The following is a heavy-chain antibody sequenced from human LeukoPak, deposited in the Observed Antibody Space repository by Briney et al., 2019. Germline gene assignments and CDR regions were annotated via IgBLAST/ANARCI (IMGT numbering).Heavy chain of an antibody. V-gene: IGHV4-39*07. CDR1: GGSISSSSYY. CDR3: ARDYSLRDGELLGNWFDP. Sequence: SETLSLTCTVSGGSISSSSYYWGWIRQPPGKGLEWIGSIYYSGSTYYNPSLKSRVTISVDTSKNQFSLKLSSVTAADTAVYYCARDYSLRDGELLGNWFDPWGQGTLVTVSS. CDR2: IYYSGST. J-gene: IGHJ5*02. D-gene: IGHD1-26*01.